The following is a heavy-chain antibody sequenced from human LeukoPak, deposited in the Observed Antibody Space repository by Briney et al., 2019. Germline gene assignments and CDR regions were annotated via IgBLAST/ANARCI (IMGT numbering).Heavy chain of an antibody. V-gene: IGHV3-23*01. CDR2: ISGSGGST. CDR1: GFTFSSYA. D-gene: IGHD4-17*01. CDR3: ARHYGDYTYYFDY. Sequence: AGGSLRLSCAASGFTFSSYAMSWVRQAPGKGLEWVSAISGSGGSTYYADSVKGRFTISRDNSKNTLYLQMNSLRAEDTAVYYCARHYGDYTYYFDYWGQGTLVTVSS. J-gene: IGHJ4*02.